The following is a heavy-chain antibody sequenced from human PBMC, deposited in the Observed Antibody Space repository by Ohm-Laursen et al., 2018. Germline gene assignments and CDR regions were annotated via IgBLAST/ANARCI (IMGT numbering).Heavy chain of an antibody. V-gene: IGHV1-2*02. Sequence: GASVKVSCKASGYSFTGYYMHWVRQAPGQGLEWMGWINPNSGGTNYAQKVQGRVTMTTDTSTSTAYMDLRSLRSDDTAVYYCARDRDDIGRDYWGQGTLVTVSP. CDR3: ARDRDDIGRDY. J-gene: IGHJ4*02. CDR2: INPNSGGT. D-gene: IGHD2-15*01. CDR1: GYSFTGYY.